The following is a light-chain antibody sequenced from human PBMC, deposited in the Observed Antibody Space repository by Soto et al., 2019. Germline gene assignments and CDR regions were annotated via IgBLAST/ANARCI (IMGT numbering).Light chain of an antibody. V-gene: IGLV1-51*01. CDR3: AIWDSILTGEV. Sequence: QSVLTQPPSVSAAPGQKVTISCSGSSSNIGNNYVSWYQQLPGTAPKLLIYDSNKRPSGIPDRFSGSKSGTSATLDITGLQTGDEADYYCAIWDSILTGEVFGGGTKLTVL. J-gene: IGLJ2*01. CDR1: SSNIGNNY. CDR2: DSN.